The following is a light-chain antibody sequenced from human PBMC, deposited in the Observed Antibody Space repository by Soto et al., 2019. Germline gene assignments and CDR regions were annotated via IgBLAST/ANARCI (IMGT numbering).Light chain of an antibody. V-gene: IGKV3-20*01. Sequence: EIVLTQSPGTLSLSPGERATLSCSASQSVSSSYLAWYQQKPGQAPRLLIYGASSRATGIPDRFSGSGSGTDFTLTISRLEPEDFAVYYCQQYGSSLTWKFGQGTKVDIK. CDR1: QSVSSSY. CDR2: GAS. CDR3: QQYGSSLTWK. J-gene: IGKJ1*01.